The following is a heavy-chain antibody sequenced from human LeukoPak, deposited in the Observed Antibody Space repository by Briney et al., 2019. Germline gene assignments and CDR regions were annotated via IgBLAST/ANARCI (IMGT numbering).Heavy chain of an antibody. CDR1: GYSISSGYY. J-gene: IGHJ5*02. D-gene: IGHD6-13*01. Sequence: SETLSLTCAVSGYSISSGYYWGWIRQPPGKGLEWIGSIYHSGSTYYNPSLKSRVTISVDTSKNQFSLKLSSVTAADTAVYYCARSDSSSRFDPWGQGTLVTVSS. CDR2: IYHSGST. V-gene: IGHV4-38-2*01. CDR3: ARSDSSSRFDP.